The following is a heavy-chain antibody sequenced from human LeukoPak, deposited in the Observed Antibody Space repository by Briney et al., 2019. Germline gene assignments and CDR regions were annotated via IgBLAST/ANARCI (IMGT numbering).Heavy chain of an antibody. Sequence: GGSLRLSCAASGFTFSTYAMTWVRQAPGKGLEWVSTISGSGDDTFYSDSVEGRFSISRDNSKNTLYLQMNSLRAEDTAIYYCVKLPEWLFQGYFDPWGQGTLVTVSS. CDR1: GFTFSTYA. D-gene: IGHD6-19*01. CDR2: ISGSGDDT. J-gene: IGHJ5*02. V-gene: IGHV3-23*01. CDR3: VKLPEWLFQGYFDP.